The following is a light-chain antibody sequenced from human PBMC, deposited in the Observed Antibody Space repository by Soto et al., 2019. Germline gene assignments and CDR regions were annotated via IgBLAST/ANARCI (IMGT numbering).Light chain of an antibody. CDR2: AAS. V-gene: IGKV1-9*01. CDR3: QQASSFPLT. Sequence: DIPLTQSPSFLSASVGDRVTITCRASQGISSYLAWYQQKPGKAPKLLIYAASSLQSGVPSRFSGSASGTYFTLTISSLQPEDFATYYCQQASSFPLTFGQGTRLEI. CDR1: QGISSY. J-gene: IGKJ5*01.